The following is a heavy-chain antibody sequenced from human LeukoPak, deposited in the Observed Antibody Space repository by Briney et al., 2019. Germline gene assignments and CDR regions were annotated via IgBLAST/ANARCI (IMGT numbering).Heavy chain of an antibody. V-gene: IGHV3-30-3*01. D-gene: IGHD3-10*02. Sequence: PGGSLRLSCAASGFTFSSYAMHWVRQAPGKGLEWVAVISYDGSNKYYADSVKGRFTISRDNSKNTLYLQMNSLRAEDTAVYYCARFVLGVEGDDYWGQGTLVTVSS. CDR1: GFTFSSYA. J-gene: IGHJ4*02. CDR3: ARFVLGVEGDDY. CDR2: ISYDGSNK.